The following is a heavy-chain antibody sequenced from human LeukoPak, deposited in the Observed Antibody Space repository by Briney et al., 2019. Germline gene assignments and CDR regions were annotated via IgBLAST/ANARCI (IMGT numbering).Heavy chain of an antibody. CDR1: GYTFTGYY. J-gene: IGHJ4*02. Sequence: ASVKVSCKASGYTFTGYYMHWVRQAPGQGLEWMGWINPNSGGTNYAQKFQGRVTMTRDTSISTAYMELSRLRSDDTAVYYCAKVVYSSSWYCYWGQGTLVTVSS. CDR3: AKVVYSSSWYCY. CDR2: INPNSGGT. V-gene: IGHV1-2*02. D-gene: IGHD6-13*01.